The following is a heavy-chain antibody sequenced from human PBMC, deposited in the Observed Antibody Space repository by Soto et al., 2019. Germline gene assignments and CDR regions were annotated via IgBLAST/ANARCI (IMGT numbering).Heavy chain of an antibody. V-gene: IGHV3-23*01. J-gene: IGHJ4*02. Sequence: PGGSLRLSCAASGFTFSSYAMSWVRQAPGKGLEWVSGISGSGGSTVYADSVKGRFTISRDNSKNTLSLQMSSLRVEDTAVYYCASRRGRDSLDYTFDYWGQGTLVTVSS. CDR1: GFTFSSYA. CDR3: ASRRGRDSLDYTFDY. D-gene: IGHD3-3*01. CDR2: ISGSGGST.